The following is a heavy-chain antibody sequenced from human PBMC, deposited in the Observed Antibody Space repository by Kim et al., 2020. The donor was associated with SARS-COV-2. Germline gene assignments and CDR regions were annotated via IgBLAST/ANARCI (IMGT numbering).Heavy chain of an antibody. CDR1: GFSFSSYW. CDR2: INRDGSST. CDR3: ARNFDSGDNA. V-gene: IGHV3-74*01. Sequence: GGSLRLSCTASGFSFSSYWMHWVRQAPGKGLEWISRINRDGSSTYYADSAKARFTISRDNAKDTLYLQMNSLRAEDTAVYYCARNFDSGDNAWGQGALVTVSS. D-gene: IGHD4-17*01. J-gene: IGHJ5*02.